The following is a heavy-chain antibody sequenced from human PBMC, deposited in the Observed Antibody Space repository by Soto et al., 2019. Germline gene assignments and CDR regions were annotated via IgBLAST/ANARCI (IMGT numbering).Heavy chain of an antibody. CDR1: GYTFSTYP. CDR2: ISTYNGKT. J-gene: IGHJ4*02. CDR3: ARDRVEAALGTFDQ. D-gene: IGHD6-13*01. V-gene: IGHV1-18*01. Sequence: QVQLVQSGAEVKKPGASVKVSCTTSGYTFSTYPISWVRQAPGQGLEWVGWISTYNGKTNYGQKFHGRVTITTDTSTSTAYMDLRNLRSDDTAVYYCARDRVEAALGTFDQWGQGTLVTVSS.